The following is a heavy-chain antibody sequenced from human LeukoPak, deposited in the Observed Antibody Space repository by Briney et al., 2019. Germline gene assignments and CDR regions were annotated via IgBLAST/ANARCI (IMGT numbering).Heavy chain of an antibody. Sequence: PGGSLRLSCAASGFTFSSYAMSWVRQAPGKGLEWVSAISGSGGSTYYADSVKGRFTISRDNSKNTLYLQMNSLRAEDTAVYYCASSDPYCSGGSCYFHASDIWGQGTMVTVSS. CDR3: ASSDPYCSGGSCYFHASDI. CDR1: GFTFSSYA. J-gene: IGHJ3*02. V-gene: IGHV3-23*01. CDR2: ISGSGGST. D-gene: IGHD2-15*01.